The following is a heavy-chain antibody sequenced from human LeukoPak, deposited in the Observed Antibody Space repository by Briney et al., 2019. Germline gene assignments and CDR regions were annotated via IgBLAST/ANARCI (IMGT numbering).Heavy chain of an antibody. CDR2: ISWDGGST. J-gene: IGHJ6*03. Sequence: GGSLRLSCAASGFTFDDYTMHWVRQAPGKGLEWVSLISWDGGSTYYADSVKGRFTISRDNSKNSLYLQMNSLRTEDTALYYCAKARLGSHHGSGSYFHYYYYYMDVWGKGTTVTISS. CDR1: GFTFDDYT. D-gene: IGHD3-10*01. CDR3: AKARLGSHHGSGSYFHYYYYYMDV. V-gene: IGHV3-43*01.